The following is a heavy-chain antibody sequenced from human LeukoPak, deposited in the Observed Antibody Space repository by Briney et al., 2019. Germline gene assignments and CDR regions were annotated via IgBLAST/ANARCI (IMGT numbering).Heavy chain of an antibody. D-gene: IGHD3-10*02. J-gene: IGHJ4*02. CDR1: GFTFSSYA. Sequence: GGSLRLSCAASGFTFSSYAMSWVRQAPGKGLEWVAAISGSGGSTYYADSVKGRFTISRDNSKNTLYLQMNSLRAEDTAVYYCENSLSSDGGFYYFDYWGQGTLVTVSS. CDR2: ISGSGGST. CDR3: ENSLSSDGGFYYFDY. V-gene: IGHV3-23*01.